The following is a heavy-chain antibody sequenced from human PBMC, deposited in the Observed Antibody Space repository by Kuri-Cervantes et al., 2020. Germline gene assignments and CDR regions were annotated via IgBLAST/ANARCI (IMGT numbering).Heavy chain of an antibody. J-gene: IGHJ3*02. CDR2: IYHSGST. V-gene: IGHV4-30-2*01. CDR3: ARGDYDFWSGYPSGAFDI. Sequence: SETLSLTCTVSGGSISSGGYYWSWIRQHPGKGLEWIGYIYHSGSTYYNPSLKSRVTISVDRSKNQFSLKLSSVTAADTAVYYCARGDYDFWSGYPSGAFDIWGQGTMVTVSS. CDR1: GGSISSGGYY. D-gene: IGHD3-3*01.